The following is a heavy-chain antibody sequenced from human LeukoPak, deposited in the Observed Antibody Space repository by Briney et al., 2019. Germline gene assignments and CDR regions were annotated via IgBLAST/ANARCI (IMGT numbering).Heavy chain of an antibody. D-gene: IGHD1-1*01. CDR2: INHSGST. J-gene: IGHJ4*02. Sequence: KPSETLSLTCAVYGGSFSGYYWSWIRQPPGKGLEWIGEINHSGSTNYNPSLKSRVTISVDTSKNQFSLKLSSVTAADTAVYYCARERKRRPLQTYQKLDYWGQGTLVTVSS. V-gene: IGHV4-34*01. CDR1: GGSFSGYY. CDR3: ARERKRRPLQTYQKLDY.